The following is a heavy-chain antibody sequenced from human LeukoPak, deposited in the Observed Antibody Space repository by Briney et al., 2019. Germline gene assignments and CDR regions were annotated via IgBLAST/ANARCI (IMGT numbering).Heavy chain of an antibody. J-gene: IGHJ4*02. CDR1: GFTFSSYW. CDR3: AKYGLRGLFDY. V-gene: IGHV3-74*01. CDR2: INTDGSST. Sequence: GGSLRLSCAASGFTFSSYWMHWVRQAPGKGLVWVSRINTDGSSTSYADSVKGRFTISRDNAKNTLYLQMNSLRAEDTAVYYCAKYGLRGLFDYWGQGTLVTVSS. D-gene: IGHD3/OR15-3a*01.